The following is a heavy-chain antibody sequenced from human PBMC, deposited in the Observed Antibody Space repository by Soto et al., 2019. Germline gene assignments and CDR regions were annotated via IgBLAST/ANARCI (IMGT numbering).Heavy chain of an antibody. CDR1: GFRFSSYW. CDR3: ARLGWTKTSCDILCF. J-gene: IGHJ4*02. CDR2: INTDGSYT. D-gene: IGHD2-2*01. Sequence: EVQLVESGGALVQPGGSLRLSCAASGFRFSSYWLHWVRQVPGKGLVWVSHINTDGSYTTYADFAKGGLTVYRVNAKNTHHLRMNSLRAAETGGYDCARLGWTKTSCDILCFWGQGTFITGSS. V-gene: IGHV3-74*01.